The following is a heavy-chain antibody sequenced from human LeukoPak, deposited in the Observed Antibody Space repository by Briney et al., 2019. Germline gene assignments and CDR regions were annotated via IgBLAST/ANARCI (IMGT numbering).Heavy chain of an antibody. Sequence: GGSLRLSCAASGFTFSSYAMHWVRQAPGKGLEWVAVISYDGSNKYYADSVKGRFTISRDNAKNSLYLQMNSLRAEDTAVYYCARDPRYSSGWYGYFDLWGRGTLVTVSS. CDR1: GFTFSSYA. D-gene: IGHD6-19*01. J-gene: IGHJ2*01. CDR3: ARDPRYSSGWYGYFDL. CDR2: ISYDGSNK. V-gene: IGHV3-30*04.